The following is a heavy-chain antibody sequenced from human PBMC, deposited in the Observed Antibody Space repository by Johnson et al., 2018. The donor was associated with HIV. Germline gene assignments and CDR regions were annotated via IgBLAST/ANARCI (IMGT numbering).Heavy chain of an antibody. CDR2: ISYDGDNK. CDR3: AKGGPNYGDYRSDAFDI. D-gene: IGHD4-17*01. CDR1: GFPFSNYG. V-gene: IGHV3-30*18. J-gene: IGHJ3*02. Sequence: QVQLVESGGGVVQPGRSLRLSCAASGFPFSNYGIHWVRQAPGKGLEWVAIISYDGDNKFYADSVKGRFTISRDNSRNTLYLQMTSLRAEDRAVYYCAKGGPNYGDYRSDAFDIWGQGTMVTVSS.